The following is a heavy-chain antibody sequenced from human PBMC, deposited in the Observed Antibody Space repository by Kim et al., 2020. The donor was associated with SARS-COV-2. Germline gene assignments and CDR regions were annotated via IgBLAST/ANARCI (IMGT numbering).Heavy chain of an antibody. CDR1: GYSFSNYW. Sequence: GESLKISCQGSGYSFSNYWIGWVRQMPGKDLEWMGMIYPGDSDTRYSPSFKGQVTISADKSINTAYLQWSSLKASDTAMYYCARRVNSGFDQGYYFENWGQGTLVTVSS. J-gene: IGHJ4*02. CDR2: IYPGDSDT. CDR3: ARRVNSGFDQGYYFEN. D-gene: IGHD5-12*01. V-gene: IGHV5-51*01.